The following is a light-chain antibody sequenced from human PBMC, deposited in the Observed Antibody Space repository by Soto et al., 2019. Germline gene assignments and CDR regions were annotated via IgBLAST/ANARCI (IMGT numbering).Light chain of an antibody. CDR2: SNN. J-gene: IGLJ2*01. CDR3: AALDASLNGVV. Sequence: QSVLTQPPSASGTPGQRVTISCSGSSSNIGSNTVNWYQQLPGTAPKLLIYSNNQRPSGVPDRFSGSKSGTSASLAISGLQSEDAADYYCAALDASLNGVVFGGGTKLTVL. V-gene: IGLV1-44*01. CDR1: SSNIGSNT.